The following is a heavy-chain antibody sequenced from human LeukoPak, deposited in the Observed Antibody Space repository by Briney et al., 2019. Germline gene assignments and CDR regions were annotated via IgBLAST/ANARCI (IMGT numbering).Heavy chain of an antibody. CDR3: ASTVAGTFDY. CDR1: EFTFSSYA. V-gene: IGHV3-30-3*01. CDR2: ISYDGSNK. J-gene: IGHJ4*02. Sequence: PGGSLRLSCAASEFTFSSYAMHWVRQAPGKGLEWVAVISYDGSNKYYADSVKGRFTISRDNSKNTLYLQMNSLRAEDTAVYYCASTVAGTFDYWGQGTQVTVSS. D-gene: IGHD6-19*01.